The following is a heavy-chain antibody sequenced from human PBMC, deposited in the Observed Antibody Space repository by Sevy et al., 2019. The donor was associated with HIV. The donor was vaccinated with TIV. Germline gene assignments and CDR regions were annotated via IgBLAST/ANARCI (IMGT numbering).Heavy chain of an antibody. J-gene: IGHJ4*02. D-gene: IGHD3-22*01. CDR2: IYSGGST. CDR3: ARDSDSSGYSYFDY. CDR1: GFTVSSNY. Sequence: GGSLRLSCVASGFTVSSNYMSWVRQAPGKGLEWVSVIYSGGSTYYADSVKGRFTISRDNSKNTLYLQMNSLRAEDTAVYYCARDSDSSGYSYFDYWGQGTLVTVSS. V-gene: IGHV3-53*01.